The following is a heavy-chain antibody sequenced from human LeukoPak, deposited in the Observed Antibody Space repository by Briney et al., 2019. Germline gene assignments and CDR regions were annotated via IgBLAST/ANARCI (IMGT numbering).Heavy chain of an antibody. CDR1: GFTFSSYG. J-gene: IGHJ4*02. D-gene: IGHD2-15*01. CDR3: ARDSCSGGSCYSDY. CDR2: IWYDGSNK. V-gene: IGHV3-33*01. Sequence: GGSLRLSCAASGFTFSSYGMHWVRQAPGKGLGWVGVIWYDGSNKYYADSVKGRFTISRDNSKNTLYLQMNSLRAEDTAVYYCARDSCSGGSCYSDYWGQGTLVTVSS.